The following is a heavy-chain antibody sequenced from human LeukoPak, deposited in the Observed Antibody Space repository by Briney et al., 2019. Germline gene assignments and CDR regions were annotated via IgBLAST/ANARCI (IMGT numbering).Heavy chain of an antibody. CDR1: GGSISSGSYY. CDR3: ARLRPTIFGVVIMTYFDY. D-gene: IGHD3-3*01. V-gene: IGHV4-61*02. J-gene: IGHJ4*02. Sequence: SQTLSLTCTVSGGSISSGSYYWSWIRQPAGKGLEWIGRIYTSGSTNYNPSLKSRVTISADTSKNQFSLKLSSVTAADTAVYYCARLRPTIFGVVIMTYFDYWGQGTLVTVSS. CDR2: IYTSGST.